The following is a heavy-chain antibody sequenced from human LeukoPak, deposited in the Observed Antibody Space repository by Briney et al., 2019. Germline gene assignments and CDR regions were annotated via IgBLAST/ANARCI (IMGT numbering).Heavy chain of an antibody. J-gene: IGHJ4*02. D-gene: IGHD6-19*01. CDR1: GYTFTSYD. Sequence: GASVKVSCKASGYTFTSYDINWVRQATGQGPEWMGWMNPSGGLTNYAQSLQGRVTMTRNTSTSTAYMDLSSLRSEDTAVYYCTRRSVAGTFEYWGQGTLVTASS. CDR2: MNPSGGLT. V-gene: IGHV1-8*01. CDR3: TRRSVAGTFEY.